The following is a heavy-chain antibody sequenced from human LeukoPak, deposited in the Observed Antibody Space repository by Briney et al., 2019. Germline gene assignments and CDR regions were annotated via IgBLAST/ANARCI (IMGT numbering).Heavy chain of an antibody. J-gene: IGHJ1*01. V-gene: IGHV3-23*01. CDR3: AKDEYYYDSSGYASQH. Sequence: GASLRLSCAASGFTVSSYAMSWVRQAPGKGLEWVSAISGSGGSTYYADSVKGRFTISRDNSKNTLYLQMNSLRAEDTAVYYCAKDEYYYDSSGYASQHWGQGTLVTVSS. CDR1: GFTVSSYA. CDR2: ISGSGGST. D-gene: IGHD3-22*01.